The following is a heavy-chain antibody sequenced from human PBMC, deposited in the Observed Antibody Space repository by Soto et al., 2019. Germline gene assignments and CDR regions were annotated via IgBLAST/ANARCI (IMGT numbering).Heavy chain of an antibody. Sequence: LRHPNVAAEFKISSYWMHRVRQAPGKGLEWVAVIGSDAKTQYYADSVKGRFTISRDTSKNTVSLEMTSLRAEDTAVYYCAKGGRQWLVTSDFNYWGQGALVTVSS. V-gene: IGHV3-30*18. D-gene: IGHD6-19*01. J-gene: IGHJ4*02. CDR1: EFKISSYW. CDR3: AKGGRQWLVTSDFNY. CDR2: IGSDAKTQ.